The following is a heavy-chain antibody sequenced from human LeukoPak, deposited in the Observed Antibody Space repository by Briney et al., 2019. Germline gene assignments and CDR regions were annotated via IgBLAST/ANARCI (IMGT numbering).Heavy chain of an antibody. CDR1: GFTFSSYA. J-gene: IGHJ4*02. CDR3: AKDISIAVAGTSTLDY. Sequence: GGSLRLSCAASGFTFSSYAMSWVRQAPGKGLEWVSGISWNSGSIGYADSVKGRFTISRDNAKNSLYLQMNSLRAEDTALYYCAKDISIAVAGTSTLDYWGQGTLVTVSS. CDR2: ISWNSGSI. V-gene: IGHV3-9*01. D-gene: IGHD6-19*01.